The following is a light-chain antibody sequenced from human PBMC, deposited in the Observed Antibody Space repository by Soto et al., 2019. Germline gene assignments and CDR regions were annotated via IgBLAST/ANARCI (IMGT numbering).Light chain of an antibody. CDR1: QSVSSK. Sequence: EIVLTQSPGTLSVSPGERATLSCRASQSVSSKLAWYQQKSCQAPRLLFYGASTWATGIPASLSGSGSETEFTISISSLQSEDFAAYYCQQYHNWPGTFGQGTKVEIK. CDR2: GAS. J-gene: IGKJ1*01. CDR3: QQYHNWPGT. V-gene: IGKV3-15*01.